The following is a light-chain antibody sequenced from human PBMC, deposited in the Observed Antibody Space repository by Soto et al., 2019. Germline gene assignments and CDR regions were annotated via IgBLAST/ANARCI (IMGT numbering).Light chain of an antibody. CDR2: GAF. V-gene: IGKV3-15*01. J-gene: IGKJ2*01. CDR1: QTVGSS. CDR3: QQYINWPVYT. Sequence: EIVMTQSPATLSVSPGEGATISCRASQTVGSSLAWYQQKPGQAPRLLIYGAFTRVTGIPARFSGSGSATEFTLTISSLQSEDFAVYYCQQYINWPVYTFGQGTKVDIK.